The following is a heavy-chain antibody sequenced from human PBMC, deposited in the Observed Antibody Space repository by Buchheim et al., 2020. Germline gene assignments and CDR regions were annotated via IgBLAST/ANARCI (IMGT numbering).Heavy chain of an antibody. J-gene: IGHJ4*02. CDR3: ARGVGYYDILTGYYLYYFDY. V-gene: IGHV1-2*04. CDR1: GYTFTGYY. D-gene: IGHD3-9*01. Sequence: QVQLVQSGAEVKKPGASVKVSCKASGYTFTGYYMHWVRQAPGQGLEWMGWINPNSGGTNYAQKFQGWVTMTRATSISTAYMELSRLRSDDTAVYYYARGVGYYDILTGYYLYYFDYWGQGTL. CDR2: INPNSGGT.